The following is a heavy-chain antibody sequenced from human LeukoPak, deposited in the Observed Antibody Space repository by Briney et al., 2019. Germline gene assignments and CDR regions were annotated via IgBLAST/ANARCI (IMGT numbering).Heavy chain of an antibody. J-gene: IGHJ4*02. D-gene: IGHD6-6*01. CDR3: ARALSSSGPYFDY. V-gene: IGHV3-11*01. CDR1: GFTFSDYY. Sequence: GGSLRLSCAASGFTFSDYYMSWIRQAPGKGLEWVTYISSSGSTIYYADSVKGRFTISRDNAKNSLYLQMNSLRAEDTAVYYCARALSSSGPYFDYWGQGTLVTVSS. CDR2: ISSSGSTI.